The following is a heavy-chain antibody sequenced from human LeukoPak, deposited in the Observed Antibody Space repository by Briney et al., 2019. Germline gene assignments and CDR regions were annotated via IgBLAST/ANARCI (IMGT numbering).Heavy chain of an antibody. CDR3: ARYYYDSSGYYYKDY. J-gene: IGHJ4*02. Sequence: PGGSLRLSCAASGFTFSSSGMSWVRQAPGKGLEWVSAITGSGGSTYYADSVKGRFTTSRDNAKNSLYLQMNSLRAEDTAMYYCARYYYDSSGYYYKDYWGQGTLVTVSS. CDR1: GFTFSSSG. CDR2: ITGSGGST. V-gene: IGHV3-23*01. D-gene: IGHD3-22*01.